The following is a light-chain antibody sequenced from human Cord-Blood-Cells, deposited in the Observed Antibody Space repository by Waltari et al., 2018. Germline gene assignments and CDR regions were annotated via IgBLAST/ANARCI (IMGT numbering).Light chain of an antibody. CDR2: EVS. CDR1: SSYVGGYNY. J-gene: IGLJ3*02. Sequence: QSALTQPPSASGSPGQSVTISCTGTSSYVGGYNYVPWYQQHPGKAPKLVIYEVSKRPSGVPDRFSGSKSGNTASLTVSGLQAEDEADYYCSSYAGSNNWVFGGGTKLTVL. V-gene: IGLV2-8*01. CDR3: SSYAGSNNWV.